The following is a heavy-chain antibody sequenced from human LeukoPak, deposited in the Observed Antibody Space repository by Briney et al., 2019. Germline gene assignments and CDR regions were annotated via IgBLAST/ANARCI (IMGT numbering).Heavy chain of an antibody. Sequence: GGSLRLSCAASGFTFSSYGMRWVRQAPGKGLEWVAVIWYDGSNKYYADSVKGRFTISRDNSKNTLYLQMTSLRAEDTALYYCERDTAESPHWYGPGIDYWGQGTVDTVPS. CDR2: IWYDGSNK. D-gene: IGHD3-10*01. CDR1: GFTFSSYG. V-gene: IGHV3-33*01. CDR3: ERDTAESPHWYGPGIDY. J-gene: IGHJ4*02.